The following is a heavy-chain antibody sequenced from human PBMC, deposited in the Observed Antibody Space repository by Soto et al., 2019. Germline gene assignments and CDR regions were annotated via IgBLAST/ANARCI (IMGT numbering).Heavy chain of an antibody. D-gene: IGHD3-16*02. J-gene: IGHJ3*02. Sequence: PGGSLRLSCAASGFTFSSYGMHWVRQAPGKGLEWVAVISYDGSNKYYADSVKGRFTISRDNSKNTLYLQMNSLRAEDTAVYYCAKDHQSVSNYDYIWGSYRSPHPFDAFDIWGQGTMVTVSS. CDR1: GFTFSSYG. V-gene: IGHV3-30*18. CDR3: AKDHQSVSNYDYIWGSYRSPHPFDAFDI. CDR2: ISYDGSNK.